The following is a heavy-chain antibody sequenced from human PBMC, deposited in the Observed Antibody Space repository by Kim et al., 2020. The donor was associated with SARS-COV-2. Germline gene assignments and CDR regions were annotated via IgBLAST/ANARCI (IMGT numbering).Heavy chain of an antibody. CDR3: ASGSGYQLRAFDI. J-gene: IGHJ3*02. V-gene: IGHV4-59*08. CDR1: GGSISSYY. CDR2: IYYSGST. Sequence: SETLSLTCTVSGGSISSYYWSWIRQPPGKGLEWIGYIYYSGSTNNNPSLKSRVTISVDTSKNQFSLKLSSVTAADTAVYYCASGSGYQLRAFDIWGQGTMVTVSS. D-gene: IGHD2-2*01.